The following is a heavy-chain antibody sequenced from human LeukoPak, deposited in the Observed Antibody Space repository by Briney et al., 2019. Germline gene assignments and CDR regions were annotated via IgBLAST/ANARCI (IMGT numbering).Heavy chain of an antibody. CDR1: GYTFTNYA. D-gene: IGHD3-16*02. V-gene: IGHV7-4-1*02. CDR3: ARAFQSLGGLSLPDY. Sequence: ASVKVSCKASGYTFTNYAMNWVRQAPGQGLEWMGWIHPSTGNPTYAQGFTGRFVFSLDASVSTTYLQISSLKAEDTAVYFCARAFQSLGGLSLPDYWGQGTLVTVSS. CDR2: IHPSTGNP. J-gene: IGHJ4*02.